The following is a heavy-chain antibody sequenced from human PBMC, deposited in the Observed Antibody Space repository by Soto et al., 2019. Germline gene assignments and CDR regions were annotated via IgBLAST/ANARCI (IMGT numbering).Heavy chain of an antibody. CDR1: GFTFSSYL. V-gene: IGHV3-23*01. Sequence: PVGFLRLSCAASGFTFSSYLMHWVRQAPGKGLVWISRISGSGGSKNYADSVKGRFTISRDNSKNTLYLQMNSLRAEDTAVYYCAKDQGSPAVAGNYFDYWGQGTLVTVSS. J-gene: IGHJ4*02. CDR3: AKDQGSPAVAGNYFDY. D-gene: IGHD6-19*01. CDR2: ISGSGGSK.